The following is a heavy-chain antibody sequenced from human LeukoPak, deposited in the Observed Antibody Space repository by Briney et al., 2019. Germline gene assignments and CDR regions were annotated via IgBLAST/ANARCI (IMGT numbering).Heavy chain of an antibody. J-gene: IGHJ3*02. CDR3: ARDYGGNLAFDI. D-gene: IGHD4-23*01. CDR1: GGTFSSHA. V-gene: IGHV1-69*01. Sequence: SVKVSCKASGGTFSSHAISWVRQAPGQGLEWMGGIIPIFGTANYAQKFQGRVTITADESTSTAYMELSSLRSEDTAVYYCARDYGGNLAFDIWGQGTMVTVSS. CDR2: IIPIFGTA.